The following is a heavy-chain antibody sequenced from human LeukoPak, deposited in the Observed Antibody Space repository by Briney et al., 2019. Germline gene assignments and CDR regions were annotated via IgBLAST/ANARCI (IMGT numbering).Heavy chain of an antibody. CDR2: INHSGST. V-gene: IGHV4-34*01. CDR3: ARGCSSSWTYHFDY. Sequence: SETLPLTCAVYGGSFSGYYWSWIRRPPGKGLEWIGEINHSGSTNYNPSLKSRVTISVDTSKNQFSLKLSSVTAADTAVYYCARGCSSSWTYHFDYWGQGTLVTVSS. D-gene: IGHD6-13*01. CDR1: GGSFSGYY. J-gene: IGHJ4*02.